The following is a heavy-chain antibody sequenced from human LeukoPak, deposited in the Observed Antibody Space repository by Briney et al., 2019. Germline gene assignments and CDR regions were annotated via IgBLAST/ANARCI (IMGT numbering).Heavy chain of an antibody. V-gene: IGHV3-30*02. CDR2: IVSDGSRK. Sequence: PGGSLRLSCAVSGFSFSDYGVHWVRQAPGKGLEWVAFIVSDGSRKYYMDSVKGRCTISRDNYMNMVYLQMNSLRPEDTALYFCLSSGYVFWGQGTLVTVSS. D-gene: IGHD3-22*01. CDR1: GFSFSDYG. J-gene: IGHJ4*02. CDR3: LSSGYVF.